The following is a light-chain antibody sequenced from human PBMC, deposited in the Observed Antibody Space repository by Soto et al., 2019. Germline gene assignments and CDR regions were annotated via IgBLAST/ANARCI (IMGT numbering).Light chain of an antibody. J-gene: IGLJ1*01. CDR1: SSDVGNYNY. CDR3: SSYRSSSTRLYV. Sequence: QSALTQPASVSGSPGQSITISCSGTSSDVGNYNYVSWYQQHPGKAPKVMIYDVTNRPSGVSNRFSGSKSGNTASLTISGLQAEDEADYYCSSYRSSSTRLYVFGTGTKLTVL. V-gene: IGLV2-14*03. CDR2: DVT.